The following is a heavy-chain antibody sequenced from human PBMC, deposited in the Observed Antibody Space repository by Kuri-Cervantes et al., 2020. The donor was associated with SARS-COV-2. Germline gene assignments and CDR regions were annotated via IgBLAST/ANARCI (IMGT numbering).Heavy chain of an antibody. V-gene: IGHV3-23*01. J-gene: IGHJ3*02. CDR2: ISGSGEST. CDR3: ATPTSYGSGVGGAFDI. D-gene: IGHD3-10*01. Sequence: GGSLRLSCAASGFTFSSYAMSWVRQAPGKGLEWVSFISGSGESTYYADSVKGRFTISRDNAKNSLYLQMNSLRAEDTAVYYCATPTSYGSGVGGAFDIWGQGTMVTVSS. CDR1: GFTFSSYA.